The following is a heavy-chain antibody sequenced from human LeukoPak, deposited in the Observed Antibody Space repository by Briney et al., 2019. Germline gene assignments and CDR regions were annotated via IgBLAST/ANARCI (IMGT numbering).Heavy chain of an antibody. CDR2: IKQDGSEK. D-gene: IGHD2-15*01. Sequence: GGSLRLSCAASGFTFSSYWMSWVRQAPGKGLEWVANIKQDGSEKYYVDSVKGRFTISRDNAKNSLYLQMNSLRAEDTAVYYCARALKGYCSGGSCYPGGMDVWGQGTTVTVSS. J-gene: IGHJ6*02. CDR1: GFTFSSYW. V-gene: IGHV3-7*01. CDR3: ARALKGYCSGGSCYPGGMDV.